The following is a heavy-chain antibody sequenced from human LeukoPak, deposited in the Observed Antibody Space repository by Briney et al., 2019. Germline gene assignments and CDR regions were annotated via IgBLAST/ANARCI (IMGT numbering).Heavy chain of an antibody. CDR2: IYYSGST. V-gene: IGHV4-31*03. J-gene: IGHJ4*02. CDR1: GGSISSGGYY. CDR3: ARDGGYCSGGSCYSVLIDY. D-gene: IGHD2-15*01. Sequence: SETLSLTCTVSGGSISSGGYYWSWIRQHPGKGLEWIGYIYYSGSTYYNPSLKSRVTISVDTSKNQFSLKLSSVTAADTAVYYCARDGGYCSGGSCYSVLIDYWGQGTLVPVSS.